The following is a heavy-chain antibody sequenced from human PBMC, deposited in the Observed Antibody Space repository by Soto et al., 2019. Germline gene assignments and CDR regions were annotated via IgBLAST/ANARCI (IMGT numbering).Heavy chain of an antibody. D-gene: IGHD2-15*01. CDR1: GYTFTSYG. Sequence: ASVKVSCKASGYTFTSYGISWVRQAPGQGLEWMGWISAYNGNTNYAQKLQGRVTMTTDTSTSTAYMELRSLRSDDTAVYYCAQTYCSGGSCLSYYGMDVWGRGTTVTVSS. V-gene: IGHV1-18*01. CDR2: ISAYNGNT. CDR3: AQTYCSGGSCLSYYGMDV. J-gene: IGHJ6*02.